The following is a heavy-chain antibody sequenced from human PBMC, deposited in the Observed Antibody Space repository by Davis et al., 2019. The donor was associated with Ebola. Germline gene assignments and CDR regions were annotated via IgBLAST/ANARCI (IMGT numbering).Heavy chain of an antibody. D-gene: IGHD6-13*01. V-gene: IGHV1-3*01. CDR1: GYTFTSYA. J-gene: IGHJ5*02. CDR3: ARDLGSSWYRAVWFDP. CDR2: INAGNGNT. Sequence: ASVKVSCKASGYTFTSYAMHWVRQAPGQRLEWMGWINAGNGNTKYSQKFQGRVTITADESTSTAYMELSSLGSEDTAVYYCARDLGSSWYRAVWFDPWGQGTLVTISS.